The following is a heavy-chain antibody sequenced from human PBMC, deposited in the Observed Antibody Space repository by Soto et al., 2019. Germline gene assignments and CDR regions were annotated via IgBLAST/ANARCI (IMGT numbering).Heavy chain of an antibody. CDR3: EVSNSGSYYFDY. Sequence: QVQLVQSGAEVKKPGSSVKVSCKASGGTFSSYAISWVLQAPGQGLEWMGGIIPIFGTANYAQKFQGRVTITADKSTSTAYMELSSLRSEDTAVYYCEVSNSGSYYFDYWGQGTLVTVSS. V-gene: IGHV1-69*06. CDR1: GGTFSSYA. CDR2: IIPIFGTA. D-gene: IGHD1-26*01. J-gene: IGHJ4*02.